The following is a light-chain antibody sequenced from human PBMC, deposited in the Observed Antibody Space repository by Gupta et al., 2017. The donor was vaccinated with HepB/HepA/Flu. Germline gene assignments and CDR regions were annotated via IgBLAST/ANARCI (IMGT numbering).Light chain of an antibody. CDR1: SSEVVSYNL. Sequence: QSALTQPASVSGSPGQSITISCTGTSSEVVSYNLVSWYQQHPGKAPKLMIYEVSKRPSEVSNRFSGSTSGNTASLTISGLQAEDEADYYCCSYAGSSTSLYVFGTGTKVTVL. CDR3: CSYAGSSTSLYV. J-gene: IGLJ1*01. CDR2: EVS. V-gene: IGLV2-23*02.